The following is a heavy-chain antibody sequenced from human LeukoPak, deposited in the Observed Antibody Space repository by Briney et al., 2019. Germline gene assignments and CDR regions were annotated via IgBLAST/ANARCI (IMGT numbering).Heavy chain of an antibody. J-gene: IGHJ3*02. CDR3: ARGPGYSSSWHRGDAFDI. CDR2: INHSGST. D-gene: IGHD6-13*01. Sequence: PSETLSLTCAVYGGSFSGYYWSWIRQPPGKGLEWIGEINHSGSTNYNPSLKSRVTISVDTSKNQFSLKLTSVTAADTAVYYCARGPGYSSSWHRGDAFDIWGQGTMVTVSS. V-gene: IGHV4-34*01. CDR1: GGSFSGYY.